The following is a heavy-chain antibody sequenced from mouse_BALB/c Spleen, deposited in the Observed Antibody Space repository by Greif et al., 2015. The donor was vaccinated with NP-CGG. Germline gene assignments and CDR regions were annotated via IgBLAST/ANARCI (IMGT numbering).Heavy chain of an antibody. J-gene: IGHJ2*01. D-gene: IGHD1-1*01. CDR1: GDSITSGY. CDR2: ISYSGST. Sequence: DVKLQESGPSLVKPSQTLSLTCSVTGDSITSGYWNWIRKFPGNKLEYMGYISYSGSTYYNPSLKSRISITRDTSKNXYYLQLNSVTTEDTATYYCARYYYVSRYYFDYWGQGTTLTVSS. CDR3: ARYYYVSRYYFDY. V-gene: IGHV3-8*02.